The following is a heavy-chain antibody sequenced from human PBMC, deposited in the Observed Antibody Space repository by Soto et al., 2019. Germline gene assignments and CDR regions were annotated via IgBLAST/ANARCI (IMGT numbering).Heavy chain of an antibody. CDR1: GDSVSSDSAA. V-gene: IGHV6-1*01. CDR3: ARERYSDYGRGTFDI. J-gene: IGHJ3*02. CDR2: TYYRSKWYN. D-gene: IGHD4-17*01. Sequence: SQTLSLTCVISGDSVSSDSAAWNWIRQSPSRGLEWLGRTYYRSKWYNDYAESVKSRTTINPETSKNQFSLQLNSVTPEDTAVYYCARERYSDYGRGTFDIWGQGTMVTVSS.